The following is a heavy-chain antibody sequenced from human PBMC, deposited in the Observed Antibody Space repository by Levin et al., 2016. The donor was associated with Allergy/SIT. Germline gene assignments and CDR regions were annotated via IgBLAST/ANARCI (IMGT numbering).Heavy chain of an antibody. V-gene: IGHV2-5*02. CDR1: KFSLSTTGVG. Sequence: SGPTLVKPTQTLTLTCTFSKFSLSTTGVGVGWIRQPPGKALEWLALIYWDDDKRYTPALKSRLSITKDTSKNQVVLTMTNMDPVDTATYYCAHRVYDVLNGYYLHAFDVWGQGTMVTVSS. D-gene: IGHD3-9*01. CDR2: IYWDDDK. J-gene: IGHJ3*01. CDR3: AHRVYDVLNGYYLHAFDV.